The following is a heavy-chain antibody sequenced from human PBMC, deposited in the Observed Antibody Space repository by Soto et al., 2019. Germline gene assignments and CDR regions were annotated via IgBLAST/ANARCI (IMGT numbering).Heavy chain of an antibody. CDR1: GFTFSSYS. J-gene: IGHJ5*02. D-gene: IGHD3-22*01. CDR3: ARSYYYDSSGSLNWFDP. CDR2: ISSSSSTI. V-gene: IGHV3-48*01. Sequence: GGSLRLSCAASGFTFSSYSMNWVRQAPGKGLEWASYISSSSSTIYYADSVKGRFTISRDNAKNSLYLQMNSLRAEDTAVYYCARSYYYDSSGSLNWFDPWGQGTLVTVSS.